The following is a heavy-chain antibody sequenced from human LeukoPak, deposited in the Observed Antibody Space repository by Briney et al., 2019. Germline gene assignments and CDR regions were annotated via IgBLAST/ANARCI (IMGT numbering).Heavy chain of an antibody. CDR2: IYYSGST. J-gene: IGHJ6*02. Sequence: SETLSLTCTVSGGSISSSSYYWGWIRQPPGKGLEWIGSIYYSGSTYYNPSLKSRVTISVDTSKNQFSLKPSSVTAADTAVYYCARQGGSYSSSWYRYYYYGMDVWGQGTTVTVSS. CDR3: ARQGGSYSSSWYRYYYYGMDV. V-gene: IGHV4-39*01. CDR1: GGSISSSSYY. D-gene: IGHD6-13*01.